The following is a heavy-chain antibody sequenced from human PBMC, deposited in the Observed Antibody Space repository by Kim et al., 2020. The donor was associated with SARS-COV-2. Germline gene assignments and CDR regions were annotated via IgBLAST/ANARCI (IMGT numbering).Heavy chain of an antibody. V-gene: IGHV1-3*01. Sequence: SQKFQGRVTITRDTSASTAYMELSSLRSEDTAVYYCASIPPGYSSGWYLHWGQGTLVTVSS. J-gene: IGHJ1*01. D-gene: IGHD6-19*01. CDR3: ASIPPGYSSGWYLH.